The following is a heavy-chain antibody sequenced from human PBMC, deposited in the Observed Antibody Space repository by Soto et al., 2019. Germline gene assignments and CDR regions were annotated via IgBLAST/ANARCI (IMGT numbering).Heavy chain of an antibody. CDR2: IYSAGTT. Sequence: EVQLVESGGGLIQPGGSLRLSCVVSGFTVSSANYMSWVRQAPGKGLEWVSVIYSAGTTYYADSVKGRFTISRDNSKNTLYVQMNSLRAEDTAVYYCHGYGYWGQGTLVTVSS. V-gene: IGHV3-53*01. CDR1: GFTVSSANY. J-gene: IGHJ4*02. CDR3: HGYGY. D-gene: IGHD5-12*01.